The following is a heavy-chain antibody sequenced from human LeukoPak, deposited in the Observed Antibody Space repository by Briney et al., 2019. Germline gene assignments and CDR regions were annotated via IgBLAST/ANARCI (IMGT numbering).Heavy chain of an antibody. D-gene: IGHD6-19*01. CDR1: GFTFSSYA. CDR2: ISSSGSTI. CDR3: ARKRGSSGWYGYYMDV. V-gene: IGHV3-48*04. Sequence: GGSLRLSCAASGFTFSSYAMTWVRQAPGKGLEWVSYISSSGSTIYYADSVKGRFTISRDNAKNSLYLQMNSLRAEDTAVYYCARKRGSSGWYGYYMDVWGKGTTVTISS. J-gene: IGHJ6*03.